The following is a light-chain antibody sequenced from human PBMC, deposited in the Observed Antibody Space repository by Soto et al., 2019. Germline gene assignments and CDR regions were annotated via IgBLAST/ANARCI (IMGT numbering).Light chain of an antibody. V-gene: IGLV1-44*01. Sequence: QSVLTQSPSASGTPGQRVTISCSGSSSSIGSNTVNWYQQLPGRAPKLLIYANDQRPSGVPDRFSAFKSGTSASLAISGLQSDDEADYYCASWDDSRIGWLFGGGTKLTVL. CDR1: SSSIGSNT. CDR2: AND. CDR3: ASWDDSRIGWL. J-gene: IGLJ3*02.